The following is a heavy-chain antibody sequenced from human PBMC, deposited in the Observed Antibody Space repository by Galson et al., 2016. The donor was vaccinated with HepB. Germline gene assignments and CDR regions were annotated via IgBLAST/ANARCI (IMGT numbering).Heavy chain of an antibody. J-gene: IGHJ3*01. CDR1: GFSXXTSXXX. Sequence: PALVKPTQTLTLTCTXSGFSXXTSXXXVGXXXQPXXKAXEWLALIYWXDHERYSPSLKSRLTVTMDTSKNRVVLTMTNLDPGDTATYICSHTSSFPSPFDVWGQGTMVTVSS. D-gene: IGHD2-2*01. V-gene: IGHV2-5*01. CDR2: IYWXDHE. CDR3: SHTSSFPSPFDV.